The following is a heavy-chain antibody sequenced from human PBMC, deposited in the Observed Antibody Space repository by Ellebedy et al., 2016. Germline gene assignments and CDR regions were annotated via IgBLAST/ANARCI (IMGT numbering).Heavy chain of an antibody. CDR3: ARGKRWLRAFDI. Sequence: SETLSLTCAVYGGSFSGYYWSWIRQPPGKGLEWIGEINHSGSTNYNPYLKSRVTISVDTSKNQFSLKLRSVTAADTAVYYCARGKRWLRAFDIWGQGTMVTVSS. J-gene: IGHJ3*02. D-gene: IGHD5-18*01. CDR1: GGSFSGYY. V-gene: IGHV4-34*01. CDR2: INHSGST.